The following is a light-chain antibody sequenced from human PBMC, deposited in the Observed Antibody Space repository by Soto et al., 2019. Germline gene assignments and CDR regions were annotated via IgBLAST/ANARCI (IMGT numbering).Light chain of an antibody. Sequence: EIVMTQSPATLSVSPGERATLSCRASQSVSSNFAWYQQKPGQAPRLLIYGASTRATGIPARFSGSGSGTEFTLTISSLQSEDFAVYYCQQYNNWPMYTFGQGNKLEIK. CDR2: GAS. J-gene: IGKJ2*01. CDR1: QSVSSN. CDR3: QQYNNWPMYT. V-gene: IGKV3-15*01.